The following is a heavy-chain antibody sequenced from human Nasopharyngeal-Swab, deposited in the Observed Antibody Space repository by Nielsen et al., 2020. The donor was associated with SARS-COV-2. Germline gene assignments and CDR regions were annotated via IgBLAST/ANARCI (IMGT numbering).Heavy chain of an antibody. CDR3: ARDCDDSSGSAYYYGMDV. Sequence: GESLKISCAASGFTFSNAWMSWVRQAPGKGLEWVSAISASGGSTYYADSVRGRLTISRDNSKNTLHLEMHSLRAEDTAVYYCARDCDDSSGSAYYYGMDVWGQGTTVTVSS. CDR1: GFTFSNAW. D-gene: IGHD3-22*01. V-gene: IGHV3-23*01. J-gene: IGHJ6*02. CDR2: ISASGGST.